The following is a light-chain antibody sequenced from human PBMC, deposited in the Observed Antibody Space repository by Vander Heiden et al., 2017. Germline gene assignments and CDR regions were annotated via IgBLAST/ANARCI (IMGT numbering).Light chain of an antibody. Sequence: IRITQSPPSLSASTGDRVTITCRASQGISSYLAWYQQKPGKAPKLLIYSASTLQSGVPSRFSGSGSGTDFTLTINRLQSEDFATYFCQQYYLYPRTFGQGTKVEIK. CDR2: SAS. CDR1: QGISSY. V-gene: IGKV1-8*01. J-gene: IGKJ1*01. CDR3: QQYYLYPRT.